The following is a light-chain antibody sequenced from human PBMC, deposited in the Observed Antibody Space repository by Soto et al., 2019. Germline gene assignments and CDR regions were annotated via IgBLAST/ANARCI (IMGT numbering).Light chain of an antibody. CDR1: TSNIGSNY. Sequence: QSVLTQPPSASGTPGQGVTISCSGSTSNIGSNYVYWYQQLPGTAPKLLIYRNNQRPSGVPDRFSGSKSGTSASLAISGLRSDDEADYFCATWDTTMSGLLFGGGTKVTVL. V-gene: IGLV1-47*01. CDR3: ATWDTTMSGLL. CDR2: RNN. J-gene: IGLJ2*01.